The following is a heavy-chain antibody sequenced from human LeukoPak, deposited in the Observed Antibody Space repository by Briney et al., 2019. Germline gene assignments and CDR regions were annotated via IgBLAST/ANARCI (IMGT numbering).Heavy chain of an antibody. V-gene: IGHV3-21*01. J-gene: IGHJ3*02. CDR2: ISSSSSYK. CDR3: ARVVDAFDI. Sequence: GGSLRLSCAASGFTFSSYSMNWVRQAPGKRLEWVSSISSSSSYKYYADSVKGRFTISRDNAKNSLYLQMNSLRAEDTAVYYCARVVDAFDIWGQGTMVTVSS. CDR1: GFTFSSYS.